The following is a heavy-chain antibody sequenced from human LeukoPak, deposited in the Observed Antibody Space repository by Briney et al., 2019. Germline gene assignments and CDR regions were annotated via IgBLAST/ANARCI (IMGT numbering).Heavy chain of an antibody. Sequence: ASAKVSCKASGYTFTNYGISWVRQAPGQGLEWMGWISAYNGNTNYAQKLQGRVTMTTDTSTSTAYMELRSLRSDDTAVYYCARQPVGKAPSWVEYYFDYWGQGTLVTVSS. CDR2: ISAYNGNT. V-gene: IGHV1-18*01. J-gene: IGHJ4*02. D-gene: IGHD1-26*01. CDR3: ARQPVGKAPSWVEYYFDY. CDR1: GYTFTNYG.